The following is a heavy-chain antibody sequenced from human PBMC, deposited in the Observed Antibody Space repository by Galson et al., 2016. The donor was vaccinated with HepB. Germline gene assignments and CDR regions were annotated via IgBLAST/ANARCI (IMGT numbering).Heavy chain of an antibody. CDR3: ARENGEGLGVWRGHENFFGLGV. CDR1: GYIFNSYY. D-gene: IGHD3-3*01. V-gene: IGHV1-46*02. Sequence: SVKVSCKASGYIFNSYYIHWVRQAPGQGLEWMGIINPSGGDTTYSQKFQDRVTMTRDTSTSTDYMELSSLRFEDTAVYYCARENGEGLGVWRGHENFFGLGVWGQGTPVTVSS. CDR2: INPSGGDT. J-gene: IGHJ6*02.